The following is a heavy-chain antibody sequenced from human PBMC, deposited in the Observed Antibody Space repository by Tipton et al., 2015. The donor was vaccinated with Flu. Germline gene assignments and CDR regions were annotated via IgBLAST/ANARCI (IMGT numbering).Heavy chain of an antibody. D-gene: IGHD4-11*01. J-gene: IGHJ5*01. CDR3: ARRDYSNYVSEPKNWFDS. CDR2: TFHSGNT. CDR1: GYSIRSSNYY. Sequence: PGLVKPSETLSLTCVVSGYSIRSSNYYWGWIRQPPGKGLEWIGNTFHSGNTYHNPSLKSRVTISVDTSKNQFSLKLSSVTAADTAVYYCARRDYSNYVSEPKNWFDSWGQGALVTVSS. V-gene: IGHV4-38-2*01.